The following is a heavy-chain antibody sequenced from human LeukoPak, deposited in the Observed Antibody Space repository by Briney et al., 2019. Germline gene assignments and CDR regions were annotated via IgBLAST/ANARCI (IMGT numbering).Heavy chain of an antibody. CDR1: GGSINSDY. CDR3: ARERHGHPFDS. Sequence: SETLSLTCTVSGGSINSDYWTWIWQSPGKGLEWIGYIAYNGIPNYSPSLKSRLTISRDTSKNQFSLNLSSVTAADTAVYYCARERHGHPFDSWGQGTLVTVSS. J-gene: IGHJ4*02. V-gene: IGHV4-59*01. CDR2: IAYNGIP.